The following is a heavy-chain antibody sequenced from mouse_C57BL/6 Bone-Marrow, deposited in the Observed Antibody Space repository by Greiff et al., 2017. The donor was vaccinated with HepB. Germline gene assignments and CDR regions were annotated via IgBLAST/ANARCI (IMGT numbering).Heavy chain of an antibody. CDR2: INPYNGGT. CDR3: ARGAQATSYAMDY. V-gene: IGHV1-19*01. J-gene: IGHJ4*01. CDR1: GYTFTDYY. Sequence: VQLQQSGPVLVKPGASVKMSCKASGYTFTDYYMNWVKQSHGKSLEWIGVINPYNGGTSYNQKFKGKATLTVDKSSSTAYMELNSLSSEDSAVYYCARGAQATSYAMDYWGQGTSVTVSS. D-gene: IGHD3-2*02.